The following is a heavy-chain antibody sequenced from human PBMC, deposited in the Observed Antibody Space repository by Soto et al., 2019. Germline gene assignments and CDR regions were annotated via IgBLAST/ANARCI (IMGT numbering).Heavy chain of an antibody. Sequence: PSETLSLTCAVYGGSFSGYYWSWIRQPPGKGLEWIGEINHSGSTNYNPSLKSRVTISVDTSKNQFSLKLSPVTAADTAVYYCARGGSSSTGYYYGMDVWGQGTTVTVSS. CDR1: GGSFSGYY. J-gene: IGHJ6*02. CDR2: INHSGST. D-gene: IGHD6-13*01. V-gene: IGHV4-34*01. CDR3: ARGGSSSTGYYYGMDV.